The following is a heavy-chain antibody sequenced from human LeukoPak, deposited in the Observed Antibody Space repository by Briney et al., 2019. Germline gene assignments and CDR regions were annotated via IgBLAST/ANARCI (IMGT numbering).Heavy chain of an antibody. CDR2: IYTSGST. J-gene: IGHJ3*02. D-gene: IGHD3-3*01. CDR1: GGSISSYY. CDR3: AGITIFGVADDAFDI. V-gene: IGHV4-4*07. Sequence: SETLSLTCTVSGGSISSYYWSWIRQPAGKGLEWIGRIYTSGSTNYNPSLKSRVTMSVDTSKNQLSLKLSSVTAADTAVYYCAGITIFGVADDAFDIWGQGTMVTVSS.